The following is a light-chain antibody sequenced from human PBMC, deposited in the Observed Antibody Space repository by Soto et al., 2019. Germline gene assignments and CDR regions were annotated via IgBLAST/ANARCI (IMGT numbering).Light chain of an antibody. J-gene: IGLJ1*01. V-gene: IGLV2-14*01. Sequence: QSVLTQPASVSGAPRQSITISCTGASSDVGSYTYVSWYPQHPGKAPKLMLYEVNNRPSGVPNSLYGSKSGNTASLTISGLQAEDEADYYCSSYTSSSTLYVFGTGTKVTAL. CDR1: SSDVGSYTY. CDR2: EVN. CDR3: SSYTSSSTLYV.